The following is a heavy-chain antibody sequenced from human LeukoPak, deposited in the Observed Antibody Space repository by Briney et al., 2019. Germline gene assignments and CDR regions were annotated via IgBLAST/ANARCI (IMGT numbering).Heavy chain of an antibody. J-gene: IGHJ4*02. V-gene: IGHV1-2*02. D-gene: IGHD6-19*01. CDR3: ARSSGWKYNIDY. CDR2: INPNSGGT. Sequence: ASVKVSCKASGYSFADYYMHWVRQAPGQGLEWMGWINPNSGGTNYAQKFQGRVTMTRDTSISTAYMGLSRLRSDDTAMYYCARSSGWKYNIDYWGQGTLVTVSS. CDR1: GYSFADYY.